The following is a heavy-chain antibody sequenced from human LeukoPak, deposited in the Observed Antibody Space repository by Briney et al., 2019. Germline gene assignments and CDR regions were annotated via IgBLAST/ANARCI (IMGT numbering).Heavy chain of an antibody. D-gene: IGHD2-2*01. CDR3: AKAVSYDCSSTSCYFDY. J-gene: IGHJ4*02. V-gene: IGHV3-9*03. Sequence: GRSLRLSCAASGFTFDDYAMHWVRQAPGKGLEWVSGISWNRGSIGYADSVKGRFTISRDNAKNSLYLQMNSLRAEDMALYYCAKAVSYDCSSTSCYFDYWGQGTLVTVSS. CDR2: ISWNRGSI. CDR1: GFTFDDYA.